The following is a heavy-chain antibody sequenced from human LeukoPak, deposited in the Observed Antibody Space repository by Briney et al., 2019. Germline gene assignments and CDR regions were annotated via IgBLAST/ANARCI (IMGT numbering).Heavy chain of an antibody. CDR3: ARLGVAGDPSSAEYLQH. V-gene: IGHV1-18*01. Sequence: GASVKVSYKASLGTLSSYAISWVRQAPGQGLDWMGWISLYNAKTNYAQKLQGRVTITTDTSTSTAYMELMSLRSDDTAVYYCARLGVAGDPSSAEYLQHWGQGTLVTVSS. J-gene: IGHJ1*01. CDR2: ISLYNAKT. CDR1: LGTLSSYA. D-gene: IGHD6-19*01.